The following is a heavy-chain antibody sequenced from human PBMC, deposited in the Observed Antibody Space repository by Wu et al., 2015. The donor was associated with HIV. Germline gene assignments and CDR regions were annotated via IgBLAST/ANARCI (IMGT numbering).Heavy chain of an antibody. Sequence: QVQLVQSGAEAKKPGASVKVSCKASGYTFTSYGISWVRQAPGQGLEWMGWISAYNGNTNYAQKLQGRVTMTTDTSTSTAYMEPRSLRSDDTAVYYCARDSLGGYYYVSWLDPWGQGTLVTVSS. CDR2: ISAYNGNT. CDR3: ARDSLGGYYYVSWLDP. CDR1: GYTFTSYG. J-gene: IGHJ5*02. V-gene: IGHV1-18*01. D-gene: IGHD3-22*01.